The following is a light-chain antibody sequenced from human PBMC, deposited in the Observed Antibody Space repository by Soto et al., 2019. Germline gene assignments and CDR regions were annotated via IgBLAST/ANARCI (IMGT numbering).Light chain of an antibody. Sequence: DIQMTQSPSSLSASVGDRVTITCRASQSISSYLNWYQQKPGKAPKLLIYAASSLQSGVPPRFSGSGSGTDFTLPISSLQPEKFATYYCQQSYSTPLTFGGGTKVEIK. J-gene: IGKJ4*01. CDR2: AAS. V-gene: IGKV1-39*01. CDR1: QSISSY. CDR3: QQSYSTPLT.